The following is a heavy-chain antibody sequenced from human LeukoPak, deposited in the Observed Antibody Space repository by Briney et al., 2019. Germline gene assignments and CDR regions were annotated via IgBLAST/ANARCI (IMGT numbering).Heavy chain of an antibody. Sequence: GESLRLSCATSGFTFSFYGMHWVRQAPGKGLEWVAFIQYDGSLKFYADSVQGRFSISRDNSKKTLFLQMNSLRTEDTAIYYCTETSDQLLYSKFDFWGQGTLVTVSS. CDR3: TETSDQLLYSKFDF. D-gene: IGHD2/OR15-2a*01. CDR1: GFTFSFYG. J-gene: IGHJ4*02. CDR2: IQYDGSLK. V-gene: IGHV3-30*02.